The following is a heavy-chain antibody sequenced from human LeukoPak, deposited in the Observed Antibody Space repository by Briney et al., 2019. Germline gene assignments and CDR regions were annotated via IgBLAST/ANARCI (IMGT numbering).Heavy chain of an antibody. CDR1: GGSISSYY. J-gene: IGHJ4*02. CDR3: ARGYYGSGSYYNLDY. D-gene: IGHD3-10*01. Sequence: SETLSLTCTVSGGSISSYYWSWIRQPPGKGLEWIGYIYYSGSTNYNPSLKSRVTISVDTSKNRFSLKLSSVTAADTAVYYCARGYYGSGSYYNLDYWGQGTLVTVSS. V-gene: IGHV4-59*01. CDR2: IYYSGST.